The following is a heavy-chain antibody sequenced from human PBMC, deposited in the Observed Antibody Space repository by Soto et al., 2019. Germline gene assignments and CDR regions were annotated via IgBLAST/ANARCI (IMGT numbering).Heavy chain of an antibody. CDR3: AILSYGDYDDAFDI. Sequence: EVQLVESGGGLVKPGGSLRLSCAASGFTFSSYSMNWVRQAPGKGLEWVSSISSSSSYIYYADSVKGRFTISRDNAKNSLYLQMNSLRAEDTAVYYCAILSYGDYDDAFDIWGQGTMVTVCS. J-gene: IGHJ3*02. CDR2: ISSSSSYI. V-gene: IGHV3-21*01. D-gene: IGHD4-17*01. CDR1: GFTFSSYS.